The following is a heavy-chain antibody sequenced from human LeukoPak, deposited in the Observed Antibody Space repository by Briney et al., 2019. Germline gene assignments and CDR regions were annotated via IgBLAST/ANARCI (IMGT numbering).Heavy chain of an antibody. CDR1: GFSFSSYW. CDR3: ARDASPVLYSVSASYYDAFDM. D-gene: IGHD3-10*01. J-gene: IGHJ3*02. V-gene: IGHV3-7*01. Sequence: PGGSLRLSCAASGFSFSSYWMTWVRQAPGKGLEWVANITGDGSVKHYVDSVEGRFTISRDNAKNSLCLQMDSLRAEDTAVYYCARDASPVLYSVSASYYDAFDMWGQGTMVTVSS. CDR2: ITGDGSVK.